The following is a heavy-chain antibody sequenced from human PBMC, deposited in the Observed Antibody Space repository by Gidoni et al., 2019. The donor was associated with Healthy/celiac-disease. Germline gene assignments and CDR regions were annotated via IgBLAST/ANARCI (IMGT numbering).Heavy chain of an antibody. CDR3: AIGGSGYSPYYYYGMDV. CDR1: RGTFSSYA. CDR2: IIPIFGTA. V-gene: IGHV1-69*01. J-gene: IGHJ6*02. Sequence: QVQLVQSGAEVKQPGSSVTVFCKASRGTFSSYAISWVRQAPGQGLEWMGGIIPIFGTANYAQKFQGRVTITADESTSTAYMGLSSLRSEDTAVYYCAIGGSGYSPYYYYGMDVWGQGTTVTVSS. D-gene: IGHD3-3*01.